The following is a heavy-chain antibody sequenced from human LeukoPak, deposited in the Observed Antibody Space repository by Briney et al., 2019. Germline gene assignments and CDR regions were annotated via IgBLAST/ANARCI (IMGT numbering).Heavy chain of an antibody. Sequence: PGGSLRLSCADSGFTFSSYEMNWVRQAPGKGLEWVSYTSSSGSTIYYADSVKGRFTISRDNAKNSLYLQMNSLRAEDTAVYYCAELGITMIGGVWGKGTTVTISS. D-gene: IGHD3-10*02. CDR2: TSSSGSTI. CDR3: AELGITMIGGV. V-gene: IGHV3-48*03. J-gene: IGHJ6*04. CDR1: GFTFSSYE.